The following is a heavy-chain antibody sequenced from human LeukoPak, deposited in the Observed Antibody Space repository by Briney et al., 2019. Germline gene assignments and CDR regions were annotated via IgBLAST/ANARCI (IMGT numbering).Heavy chain of an antibody. CDR2: IYYSGST. V-gene: IGHV4-59*08. CDR3: ARRMAVASTFDI. CDR1: GGSISSSY. J-gene: IGHJ3*02. D-gene: IGHD6-19*01. Sequence: SETLSLTCAVSGGSISSSYWIWIRQPPGKGLEWIGYIYYSGSTNYNPSLKSRVTISLDTSKNQFSLRLSSVTAADTALYYCARRMAVASTFDIWGQGTMVTVSS.